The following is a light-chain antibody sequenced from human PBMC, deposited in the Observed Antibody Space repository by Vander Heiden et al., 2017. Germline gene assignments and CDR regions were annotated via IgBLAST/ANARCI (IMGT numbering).Light chain of an antibody. V-gene: IGLV2-11*01. CDR2: DVS. CDR3: CSYAGSYTLV. CDR1: SSDVGSYNY. Sequence: QSALTQPRSVSGSPGQPVTISCTGTSSDVGSYNYVSWYQQHPGKAPKLMIYDVSKRPSGVPDRFSGSKSGNTASLTISGLQAEDEADYYCCSYAGSYTLVFGGGTKLTVL. J-gene: IGLJ2*01.